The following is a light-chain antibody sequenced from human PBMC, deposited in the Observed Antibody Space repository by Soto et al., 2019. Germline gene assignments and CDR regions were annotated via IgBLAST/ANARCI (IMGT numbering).Light chain of an antibody. V-gene: IGLV2-18*02. Sequence: QSALTQPPSVSGSPGQSVAISCTGTSSDVGSDNRVSWYQQPPGAAPKLMIYEVSNRPSGVPDRFSGSKSGNTASLTISGLQAEDDDDYYCNSYTVSSTYVFGTGTKLTVL. CDR2: EVS. CDR3: NSYTVSSTYV. CDR1: SSDVGSDNR. J-gene: IGLJ1*01.